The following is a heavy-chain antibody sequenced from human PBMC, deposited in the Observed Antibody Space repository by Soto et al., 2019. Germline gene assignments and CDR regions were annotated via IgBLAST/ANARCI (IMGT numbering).Heavy chain of an antibody. CDR1: GCTFTGYD. D-gene: IGHD1-26*01. J-gene: IGHJ4*02. CDR3: AGEKVGTTGIDF. V-gene: IGHV1-8*01. CDR2: MNPNSGNT. Sequence: QAQLVQSGAGVKKPGASVKVSCKASGCTFTGYDINWVRQATGQGLEWMGWMNPNSGNTGYAQNFQGRVTMTRDNSITTAYMELTSLRDDDSAVYYCAGEKVGTTGIDFWGQGTLVTVSS.